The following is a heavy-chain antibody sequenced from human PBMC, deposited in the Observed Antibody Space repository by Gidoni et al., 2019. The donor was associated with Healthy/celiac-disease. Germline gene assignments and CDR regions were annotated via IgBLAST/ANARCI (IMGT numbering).Heavy chain of an antibody. J-gene: IGHJ5*02. CDR3: ARAFFEGPSVAPDEGGNWFDP. D-gene: IGHD3-3*02. CDR2: MNPNSGNT. V-gene: IGHV1-8*01. Sequence: QVQLVQSGAEVKKPGASVKVSCKASGYTFTIYDINWVRQATGQGREWMGWMNPNSGNTGYAQKFQGRVTMTRNTSISTAYMELSSLRSEDTAVYYCARAFFEGPSVAPDEGGNWFDPWGQGTLVTVSS. CDR1: GYTFTIYD.